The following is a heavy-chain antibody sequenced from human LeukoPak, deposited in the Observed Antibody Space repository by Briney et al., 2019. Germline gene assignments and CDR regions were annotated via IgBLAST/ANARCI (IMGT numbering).Heavy chain of an antibody. CDR1: GFSFSTYA. D-gene: IGHD5-18*01. V-gene: IGHV3-30-3*01. CDR3: ARDAVDTANAV. Sequence: PGGSLRLSCAASGFSFSTYAVHWVRQAPGEGLEWVALISYDGNNKYYADSVKGRFTISRDNAKNTLYLQMNSLRAEDTAVYYCARDAVDTANAVWGQGTTVTVSS. CDR2: ISYDGNNK. J-gene: IGHJ6*02.